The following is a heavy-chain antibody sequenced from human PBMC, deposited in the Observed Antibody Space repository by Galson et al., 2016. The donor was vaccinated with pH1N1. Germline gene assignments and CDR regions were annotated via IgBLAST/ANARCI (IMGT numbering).Heavy chain of an antibody. Sequence: SLRLSCAASGFTFSSFWMHWVRQAPGKGLEWVANVKEDGSERYYVDSVKGRFTISRDNTKNSVYLQMNSLRADDTAVYYCARAVAASSSYWGQGTLVTVSS. J-gene: IGHJ4*02. V-gene: IGHV3-7*01. CDR3: ARAVAASSSY. CDR2: VKEDGSER. CDR1: GFTFSSFW. D-gene: IGHD6-19*01.